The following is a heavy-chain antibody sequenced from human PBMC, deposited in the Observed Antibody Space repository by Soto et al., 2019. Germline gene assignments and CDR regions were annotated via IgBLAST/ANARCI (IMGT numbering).Heavy chain of an antibody. Sequence: QVQLQESGPGLVKPSQTLSLTCTVSGGSISSAYYYWSWIRQPPGKGLEWIGHIYDSGSTYSNPSLQSQVTISMDTSKNQFSLKLRSVTAADTAVYYCARGPSGDKVDYWGQGTLVTVSS. CDR1: GGSISSAYYY. CDR3: ARGPSGDKVDY. J-gene: IGHJ4*02. D-gene: IGHD7-27*01. V-gene: IGHV4-30-4*01. CDR2: IYDSGST.